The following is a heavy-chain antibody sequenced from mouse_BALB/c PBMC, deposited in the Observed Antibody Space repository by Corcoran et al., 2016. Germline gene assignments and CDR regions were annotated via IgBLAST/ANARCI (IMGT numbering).Heavy chain of an antibody. CDR2: IYWDDDK. V-gene: IGHV8-12*01. J-gene: IGHJ1*01. D-gene: IGHD1-2*01. CDR3: ARRASSTTASYWYCDV. CDR1: GFSLSTSGMG. Sequence: QVTLKESGPGILQPSQTLSLTCSFSGFSLSTSGMGVSWIRQPSGKGLEWMAHIYWDDDKRYNPSLKSRLTISKDTSINQVFLKITSVDTADTATYYCARRASSTTASYWYCDVWGAGTTVTVSS.